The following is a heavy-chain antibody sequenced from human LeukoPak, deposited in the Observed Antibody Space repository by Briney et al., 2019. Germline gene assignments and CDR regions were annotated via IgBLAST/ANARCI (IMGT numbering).Heavy chain of an antibody. J-gene: IGHJ4*02. Sequence: SETLSLTCAVYGGSFSGYHWSRIRQPPGKGLEWIGEINHSGSTNYNPSLKSRVTISVDTSKNQFSLKLSSVTAADTAVYYCARVRGYYFDYWGQGTLVTVSS. CDR1: GGSFSGYH. V-gene: IGHV4-34*01. CDR2: INHSGST. CDR3: ARVRGYYFDY.